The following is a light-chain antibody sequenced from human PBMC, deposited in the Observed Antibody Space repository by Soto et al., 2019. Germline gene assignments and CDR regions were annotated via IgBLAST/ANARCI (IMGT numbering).Light chain of an antibody. CDR3: QQYNNWPPIT. CDR1: QSVDSN. Sequence: IVMTQSASTLSVSPGERATLSCRASQSVDSNLAWYQQKPGQPPRLLIYDASTRATGIPARFSGSGSGTEFTLTISILQSEDFAVYYCQQYNNWPPITFGHGTRLEIK. J-gene: IGKJ5*01. V-gene: IGKV3-15*01. CDR2: DAS.